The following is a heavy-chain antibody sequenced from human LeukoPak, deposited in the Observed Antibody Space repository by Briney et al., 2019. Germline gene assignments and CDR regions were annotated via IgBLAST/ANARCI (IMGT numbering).Heavy chain of an antibody. CDR3: TRDRRDGYNYVDL. D-gene: IGHD5-24*01. V-gene: IGHV4-39*07. J-gene: IGHJ4*02. CDR1: GGSISSSSYY. CDR2: IYYSGST. Sequence: SETLSLNCTVSGGSISSSSYYWGWIRQPPGKGLEWIGSIYYSGSTYYNPSLKSRVTISVDTSQNQFSLKLKSLTPADTAMYYCTRDRRDGYNYVDLWGQGTMVTVSS.